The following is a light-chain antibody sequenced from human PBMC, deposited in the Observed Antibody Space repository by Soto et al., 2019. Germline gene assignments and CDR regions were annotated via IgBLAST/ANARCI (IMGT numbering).Light chain of an antibody. CDR2: GAS. CDR3: QQSYSAPWT. J-gene: IGKJ1*01. V-gene: IGKV1-39*01. Sequence: DIQMTPSPSSLSASVGDRVTITCRASQSISSYLNWYQQKPGKVPKLLIYGASSVQSRVPSRFSGGGAGTDFTLTISSLQPEDYAAYSCQQSYSAPWTFGQGTEVEIK. CDR1: QSISSY.